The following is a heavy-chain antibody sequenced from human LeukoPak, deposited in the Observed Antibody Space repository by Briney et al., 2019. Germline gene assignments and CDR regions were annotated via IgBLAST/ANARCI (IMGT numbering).Heavy chain of an antibody. J-gene: IGHJ4*02. CDR2: ISGSGGST. Sequence: GGSLRLSCAASGFTFSSYAMNWVRQAPGKGLEWVSAISGSGGSTFYADSVKGRFTISRDNSKNTLYLQMNSLRADDTAVYYCASSPPTGITVSYFDYWGQGTLVTVSS. CDR3: ASSPPTGITVSYFDY. D-gene: IGHD4-17*01. V-gene: IGHV3-23*01. CDR1: GFTFSSYA.